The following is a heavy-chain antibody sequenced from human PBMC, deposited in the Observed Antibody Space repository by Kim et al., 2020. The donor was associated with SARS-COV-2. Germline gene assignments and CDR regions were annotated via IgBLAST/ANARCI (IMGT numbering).Heavy chain of an antibody. D-gene: IGHD6-13*01. V-gene: IGHV3-49*02. Sequence: TTEYGASVKGRITTSRDDSKSSAYLQMSSLKTEDTAVDYCTRGLAGPFDYWGQGTLVTVSS. CDR2: TT. CDR3: TRGLAGPFDY. J-gene: IGHJ4*02.